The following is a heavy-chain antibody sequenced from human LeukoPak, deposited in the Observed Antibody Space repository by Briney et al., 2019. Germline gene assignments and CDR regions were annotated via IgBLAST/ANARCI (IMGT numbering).Heavy chain of an antibody. V-gene: IGHV3-11*04. CDR1: GFTFSDYY. Sequence: GGSLRLSCAASGFTFSDYYMSWIRQAPGKGLEGVSYISSSGSTIYYADSVKGRFTISRDNAKNSLYLQMNSLRAEDTAVYYCARDLYYYDSSGYYWGQGTLVTVSS. J-gene: IGHJ4*02. D-gene: IGHD3-22*01. CDR2: ISSSGSTI. CDR3: ARDLYYYDSSGYY.